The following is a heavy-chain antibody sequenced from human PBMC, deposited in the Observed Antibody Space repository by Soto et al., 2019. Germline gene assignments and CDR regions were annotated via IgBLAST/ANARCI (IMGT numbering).Heavy chain of an antibody. CDR2: IIPILGIA. CDR3: ARRPRIVGALGCMDV. Sequence: QVQLVQSGAEAKKPGSSVKVSCKASGGTFSSYTISWVRQAPGQGLEWVGSIIPILGIANYARKFQGRVTITADKCTCTAYMELSSLRSDDTAVYYCARRPRIVGALGCMDVWGHGTTVTVSS. D-gene: IGHD1-26*01. J-gene: IGHJ6*02. V-gene: IGHV1-69*02. CDR1: GGTFSSYT.